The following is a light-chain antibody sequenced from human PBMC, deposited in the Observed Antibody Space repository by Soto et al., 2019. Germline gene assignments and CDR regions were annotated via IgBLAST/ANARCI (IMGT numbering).Light chain of an antibody. J-gene: IGLJ1*01. CDR1: NSNIGAGYD. V-gene: IGLV1-40*01. Sequence: QSVLTQPPSVSGAPGQRVTISCTGSNSNIGAGYDVHWYQQLPGTAPKLLIYGNSNRPSGVSHRFSGSKSGNTASLTISGLQAEDEADYYCSSYTSSSTPWVFGTGTKVTVL. CDR2: GNS. CDR3: SSYTSSSTPWV.